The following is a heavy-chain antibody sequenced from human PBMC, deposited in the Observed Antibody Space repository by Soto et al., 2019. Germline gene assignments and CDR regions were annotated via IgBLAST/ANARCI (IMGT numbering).Heavy chain of an antibody. J-gene: IGHJ6*02. CDR3: AKAVGLGRGYYYYGMDV. V-gene: IGHV3-43*01. Sequence: PGGSLRLSCAASGFTFDDYTMHWVRQAPGKGLEWVSLIGWDGGSTYYADSVKGRFTISRDNSKNSLYLQMNSLRTEDTALYYCAKAVGLGRGYYYYGMDVWGQGTTVTVSS. CDR1: GFTFDDYT. CDR2: IGWDGGST. D-gene: IGHD7-27*01.